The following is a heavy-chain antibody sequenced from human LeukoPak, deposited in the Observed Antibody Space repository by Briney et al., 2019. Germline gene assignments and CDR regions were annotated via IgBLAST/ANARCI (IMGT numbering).Heavy chain of an antibody. D-gene: IGHD5-24*01. V-gene: IGHV1-18*01. CDR3: ARGVRDGYKSPYYYYYYMDV. CDR2: ISAYNGNT. CDR1: GYTFTSYG. J-gene: IGHJ6*03. Sequence: ASVKVSCKASGYTFTSYGISWVRQAPGQGLEWMGWISAYNGNTNYAQKFQGRVTITRNTSISTAYMELSSLRSEDTAVYYCARGVRDGYKSPYYYYYYMDVWGKGTTVTVSS.